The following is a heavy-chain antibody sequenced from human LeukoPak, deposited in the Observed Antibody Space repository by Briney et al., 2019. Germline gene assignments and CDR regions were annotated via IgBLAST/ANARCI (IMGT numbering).Heavy chain of an antibody. CDR2: INSDGSST. V-gene: IGHV3-74*01. D-gene: IGHD6-6*01. J-gene: IGHJ4*02. CDR3: ARGTDRSSSEGFDY. Sequence: PGGSLRLSCAASGFTFSNYWMHWVRQAPGKGLVWVSRINSDGSSTNYADSVKGRFTISRDNAKNTLYLQMNSLRAEDTAVYYCARGTDRSSSEGFDYWGQGTLVTVSS. CDR1: GFTFSNYW.